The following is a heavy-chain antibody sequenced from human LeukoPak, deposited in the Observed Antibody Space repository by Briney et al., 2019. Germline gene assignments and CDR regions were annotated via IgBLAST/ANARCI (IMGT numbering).Heavy chain of an antibody. CDR1: GGSISSSSYY. Sequence: SSETLSLTCTVSGGSISSSSYYWGWIRQPPGKGLEWIGYIYYSGSTYYNPSLKSRATISVDTSKNQFSLKLSSVTAADTAVYYCARVRGSSWYFAFDPWGQGTLVTVSS. D-gene: IGHD6-13*01. V-gene: IGHV4-30-4*08. CDR3: ARVRGSSWYFAFDP. J-gene: IGHJ5*02. CDR2: IYYSGST.